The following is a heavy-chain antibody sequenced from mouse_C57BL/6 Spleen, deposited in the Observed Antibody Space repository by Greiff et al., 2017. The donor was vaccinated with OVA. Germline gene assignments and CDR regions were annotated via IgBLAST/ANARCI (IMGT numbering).Heavy chain of an antibody. CDR2: IDPENGDT. Sequence: EVQLQESGAELVRPGASVKLSCTASGFNIKDDYMHWVKQRPEQGLEWIGWIDPENGDTEYASKFQGKATITADTSSNTAYLQLSSLTSEDTAVYYCTSMVPSDYDYWGQGTSVTVSS. V-gene: IGHV14-4*01. CDR1: GFNIKDDY. D-gene: IGHD2-2*01. J-gene: IGHJ4*01. CDR3: TSMVPSDYDY.